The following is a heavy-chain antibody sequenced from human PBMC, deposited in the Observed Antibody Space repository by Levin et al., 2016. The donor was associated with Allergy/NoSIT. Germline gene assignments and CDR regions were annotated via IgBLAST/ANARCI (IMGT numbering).Heavy chain of an antibody. V-gene: IGHV1-46*01. CDR2: INPSGGST. Sequence: ASVKVSCKASGYTFTSYYMHWVRQAPGQGLEWMGIINPSGGSTSYAQKFQGRVTMTRDTSTSTVYMELSSLRSEDTAVYYCARDGTPYYYDSSGYYFFDYWGQGTLVTVSS. CDR1: GYTFTSYY. J-gene: IGHJ4*02. CDR3: ARDGTPYYYDSSGYYFFDY. D-gene: IGHD3-22*01.